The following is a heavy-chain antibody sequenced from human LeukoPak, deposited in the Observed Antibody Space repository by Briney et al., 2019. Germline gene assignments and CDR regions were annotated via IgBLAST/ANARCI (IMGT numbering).Heavy chain of an antibody. D-gene: IGHD6-19*01. CDR1: GFTFGDFY. CDR3: ARNAGSSGWYFFDN. J-gene: IGHJ4*02. Sequence: PGGSLRLSCVASGFTFGDFYMSWIRQAPGKGLEWISYVSTSSSSIYYADSVTGRCTISRDNTENSLYLQMNSLRVEDTAIYYCARNAGSSGWYFFDNWGQGTLVSVSS. CDR2: VSTSSSSI. V-gene: IGHV3-11*01.